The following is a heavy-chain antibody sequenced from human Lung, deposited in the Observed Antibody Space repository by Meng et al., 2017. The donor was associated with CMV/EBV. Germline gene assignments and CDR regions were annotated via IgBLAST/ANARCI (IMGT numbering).Heavy chain of an antibody. CDR3: AASSSSWYQNWFDP. CDR2: ISAYNGNT. J-gene: IGHJ5*02. Sequence: QVQSGSELKEPGSSVKVSCKASGYTFTSYAMNWVRQAPGQGLEWMGRISAYNGNTNYAQKLQGRITMTTDTSTSTAYMELRSLRSDDTAVYYCAASSSSWYQNWFDPWGQGTLVTVSS. D-gene: IGHD6-13*01. V-gene: IGHV1-18*01. CDR1: GYTFTSYA.